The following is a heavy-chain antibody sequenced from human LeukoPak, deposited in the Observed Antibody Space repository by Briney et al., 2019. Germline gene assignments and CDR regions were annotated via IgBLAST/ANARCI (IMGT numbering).Heavy chain of an antibody. V-gene: IGHV4-59*12. CDR2: IYYSGST. CDR3: AREVDYDSSGYYYGAFDI. J-gene: IGHJ3*02. D-gene: IGHD3-22*01. CDR1: GGSMSPYH. Sequence: SETLSLTCTVSGGSMSPYHWGWIRQPPGKGLEWTGYIYYSGSTNYNPSLKSRVTISVDTSKNQFSLKLSSVTAADTAVYYCAREVDYDSSGYYYGAFDIWGQGTMVTVSS.